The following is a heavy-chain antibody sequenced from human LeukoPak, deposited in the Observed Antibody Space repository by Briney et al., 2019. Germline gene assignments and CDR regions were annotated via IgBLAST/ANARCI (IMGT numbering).Heavy chain of an antibody. CDR3: ATVFEH. V-gene: IGHV3-74*01. CDR2: INSDGSGT. CDR1: GFTLTSNW. J-gene: IGHJ4*02. Sequence: SGGSLTLSCAVSGFTLTSNWIHWVRQAPGRGLVGVLLINSDGSGTSYADSVKGRFTISKDDAKNTVYLQTNSLRAEDTAVYYCATVFEHWGQGTLVTVSS.